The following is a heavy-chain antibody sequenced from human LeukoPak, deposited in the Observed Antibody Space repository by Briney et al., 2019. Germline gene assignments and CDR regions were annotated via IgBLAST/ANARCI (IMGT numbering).Heavy chain of an antibody. CDR1: GFTFSSYE. CDR3: AREPYYYGMDV. J-gene: IGHJ6*02. Sequence: GGSLRLSCAASGFTFSSYEMDWVRQAPGKGLEWVSYISSSGSTIYYADSVKGRFTISRDNAKNSLYLQMNSLRAEDTAVYYCAREPYYYGMDVWGQGTTVTVSS. CDR2: ISSSGSTI. V-gene: IGHV3-48*03.